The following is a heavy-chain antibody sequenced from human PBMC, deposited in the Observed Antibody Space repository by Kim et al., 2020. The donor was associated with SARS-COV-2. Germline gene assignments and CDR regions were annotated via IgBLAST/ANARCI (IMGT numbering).Heavy chain of an antibody. J-gene: IGHJ4*02. CDR3: ASTGEDSGSYDFDY. CDR1: GYTFTSYG. Sequence: ASVKVSCKASGYTFTSYGISWVRQAPGQGLEWMGWISAYNGNTNYAQKLQGRVTMTTDTSTSTAYMELRSLRSDDTAVYYCASTGEDSGSYDFDYWGQGTLVTVSS. CDR2: ISAYNGNT. V-gene: IGHV1-18*04. D-gene: IGHD1-26*01.